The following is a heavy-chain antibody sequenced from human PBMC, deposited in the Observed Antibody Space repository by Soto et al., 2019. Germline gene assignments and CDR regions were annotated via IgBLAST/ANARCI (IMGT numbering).Heavy chain of an antibody. CDR1: GYTFTSYG. V-gene: IGHV1-18*01. CDR2: ISAYNGNT. D-gene: IGHD2-2*01. Sequence: GASVKVSCKASGYTFTSYGISWVRQAPGQGLEWMGWISAYNGNTNYAQKLQGRVTMTTDTSTSTAYMELRSLRSDDTAVYYCARDPECCSSTSCPDETYYYYYYGMDVWGQGTTVTVSS. J-gene: IGHJ6*02. CDR3: ARDPECCSSTSCPDETYYYYYYGMDV.